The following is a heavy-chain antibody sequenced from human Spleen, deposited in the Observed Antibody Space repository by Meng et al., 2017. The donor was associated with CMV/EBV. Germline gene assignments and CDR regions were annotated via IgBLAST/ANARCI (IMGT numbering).Heavy chain of an antibody. J-gene: IGHJ4*02. CDR2: INSDGSTI. V-gene: IGHV3-74*01. CDR3: ARKYDTTGLGH. D-gene: IGHD1-1*01. Sequence: LSCAASGFTFSSYSLHWLRQAPEKGLVWVSHINSDGSTIIYADSVKGRFTSSRDNAKNTLYLQMNNRRVEDTAVYYCARKYDTTGLGHWGQGTLVTVSS. CDR1: GFTFSSYS.